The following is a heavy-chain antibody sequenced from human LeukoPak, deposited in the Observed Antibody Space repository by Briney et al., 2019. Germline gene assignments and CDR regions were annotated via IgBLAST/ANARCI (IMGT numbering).Heavy chain of an antibody. V-gene: IGHV1-69*05. CDR2: IIPIFGTA. D-gene: IGHD3-22*01. CDR1: GGTFSSYA. Sequence: ASVKVSCKASGGTFSSYAISWVRQAPGQGLEWMGGIIPIFGTANYAQKFQGRVTITTDESTSTAYMELSSLRSEDTAVYYCASALEDFENYYDSSGYYYGLDYWGQGTLVTVSS. J-gene: IGHJ4*02. CDR3: ASALEDFENYYDSSGYYYGLDY.